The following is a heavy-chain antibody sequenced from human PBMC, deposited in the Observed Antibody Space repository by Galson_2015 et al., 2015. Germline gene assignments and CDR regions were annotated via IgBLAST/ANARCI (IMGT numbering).Heavy chain of an antibody. J-gene: IGHJ6*02. CDR2: IAPIDSYT. D-gene: IGHD3-16*01. V-gene: IGHV5-10-1*01. Sequence: PGNGLERLGRIAPIDSYTNYSACFQGHVSISADKSISTAYLQWSSLKASDNAMYYCARHGGDVWGQGTTVTVSS. CDR3: ARHGGDV.